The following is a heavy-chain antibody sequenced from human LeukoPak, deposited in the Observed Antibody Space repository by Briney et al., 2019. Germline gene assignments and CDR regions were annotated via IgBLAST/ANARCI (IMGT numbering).Heavy chain of an antibody. J-gene: IGHJ3*02. V-gene: IGHV2-5*01. CDR2: IYWNDDK. CDR1: GFSLSTSGVG. D-gene: IGHD3-3*01. Sequence: SGPTLVKPTQTLTLTCTFSGFSLSTSGVGVGWIRQPPVKALEWLALIYWNDDKRYSPSLKSRLTITKDTSKNQVVLTMTNMDPVDTATYYCAHTVLRLHKPAFDIWGQGTMVTVSS. CDR3: AHTVLRLHKPAFDI.